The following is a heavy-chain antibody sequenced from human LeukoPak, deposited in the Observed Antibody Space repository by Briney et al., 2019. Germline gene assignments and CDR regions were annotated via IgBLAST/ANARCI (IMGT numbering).Heavy chain of an antibody. CDR1: GFTFGDYT. D-gene: IGHD2-2*01. Sequence: GRSLRLSRTASGFTFGDYTMSWVRQAPGKGLEWVGFIRGKSYGGTTEYAASVKGRFTISRDDSKSIAYLQMSSLKTEDTAVYYCTPDCSSTSCPFGYWGQGTLVTVSS. V-gene: IGHV3-49*04. CDR3: TPDCSSTSCPFGY. J-gene: IGHJ4*02. CDR2: IRGKSYGGTT.